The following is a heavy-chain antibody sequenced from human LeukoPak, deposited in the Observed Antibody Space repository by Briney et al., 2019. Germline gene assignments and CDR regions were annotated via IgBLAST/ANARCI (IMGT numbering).Heavy chain of an antibody. CDR2: VSYDGSDK. CDR3: AKEGVLERYFYYGMDA. D-gene: IGHD1-1*01. CDR1: GFTFSSYG. J-gene: IGHJ6*02. Sequence: PGRSLRLSCAASGFTFSSYGMNWVRQAPGKGLEWVGIVSYDGSDKYYADSVKGRFTISRDNSKNTLYLQMNSLRAEDTAVYFCAKEGVLERYFYYGMDAWGQGTTVTVFS. V-gene: IGHV3-30*18.